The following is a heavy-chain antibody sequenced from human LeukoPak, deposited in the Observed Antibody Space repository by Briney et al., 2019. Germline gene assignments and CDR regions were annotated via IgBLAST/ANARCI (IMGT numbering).Heavy chain of an antibody. V-gene: IGHV3-23*01. CDR3: AKPYDSSGYYYIDY. CDR1: GFTFSSYA. CDR2: ISGSGGST. J-gene: IGHJ4*02. D-gene: IGHD3-22*01. Sequence: GGSLRLSCAASGFTFSSYAMSWVRQAPGKGLEWVSAISGSGGSTYYADSVKGRSTISRDNSKNTLYLQMNSLRAEDTAVYYCAKPYDSSGYYYIDYWGQGTLVTVSS.